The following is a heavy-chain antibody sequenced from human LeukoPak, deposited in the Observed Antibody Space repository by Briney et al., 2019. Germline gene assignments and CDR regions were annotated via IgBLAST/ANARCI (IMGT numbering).Heavy chain of an antibody. CDR3: ARAAY. J-gene: IGHJ4*02. CDR1: GSTFSDSW. CDR2: IKEDGTEK. V-gene: IGHV3-7*01. Sequence: GGSLRLSCAASGSTFSDSWMSWVRQAPAKGLEWVASIKEDGTEKYYVDSVKGRFTISRDNAKNSLYLQMTSLRAEDTAVYYCARAAYWGQGTLVTVSS.